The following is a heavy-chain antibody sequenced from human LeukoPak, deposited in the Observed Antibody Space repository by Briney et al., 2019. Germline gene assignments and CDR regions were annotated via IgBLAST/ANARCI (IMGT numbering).Heavy chain of an antibody. V-gene: IGHV1-2*02. CDR3: ARDNKWGPDY. Sequence: EASQKVSCKTLGYTFTDHYFHCLRDAPGQGIECMRWIHPRRGDTNIARKCQGGVSLTRDMSISRAYMELSRLTSDDTAVYYCARDNKWGPDYWGEGTLVSVSS. J-gene: IGHJ4*02. CDR2: IHPRRGDT. D-gene: IGHD7-27*01. CDR1: GYTFTDHY.